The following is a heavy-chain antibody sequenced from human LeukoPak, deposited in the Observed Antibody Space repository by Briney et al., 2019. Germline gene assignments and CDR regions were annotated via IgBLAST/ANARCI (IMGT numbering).Heavy chain of an antibody. CDR1: GYTFTGYY. D-gene: IGHD1-26*01. Sequence: GASVKVSCKASGYTFTGYYMHWVRQAPGQGLEWMGRINPNSGGTNYAQKFQGRVTMTRDTSISTAYMELSRLRSDDTAEYYCARVARSSGSYGAAFDIWGQGTMVTVSS. V-gene: IGHV1-2*06. CDR3: ARVARSSGSYGAAFDI. CDR2: INPNSGGT. J-gene: IGHJ3*02.